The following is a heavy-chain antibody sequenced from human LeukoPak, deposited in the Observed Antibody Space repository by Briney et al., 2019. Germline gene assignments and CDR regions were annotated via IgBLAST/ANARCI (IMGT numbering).Heavy chain of an antibody. V-gene: IGHV3-30*02. CDR2: IRYDDSE. CDR1: GFSLSEYG. Sequence: GGSLRLSCVASGFSLSEYGIHWVGQAPGKGLEWLSFIRYDDSEYYADSVKGRFAISRDNSKSTLFLQMHSLRSEYTAVSSYAKDPVNHCTSSVCYGLQSWGQGTLVIVSS. J-gene: IGHJ5*02. D-gene: IGHD2-8*01. CDR3: AKDPVNHCTSSVCYGLQS.